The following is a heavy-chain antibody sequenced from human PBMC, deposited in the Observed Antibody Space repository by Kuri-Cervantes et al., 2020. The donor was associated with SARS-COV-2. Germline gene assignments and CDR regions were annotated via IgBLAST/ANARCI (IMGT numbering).Heavy chain of an antibody. CDR1: GYTFALWG. D-gene: IGHD3-10*01. V-gene: IGHV1-2*04. CDR3: ARGMVRGLIQYYYYGMDV. Sequence: ASVKVSCKASGYTFALWGISWLRQAPGQGLEWMGWINPNSGGTNYAQKFQGWVTMTRDTSISTAYMELSRLRSDDTAVYYCARGMVRGLIQYYYYGMDVWGQGTTVTVSS. J-gene: IGHJ6*02. CDR2: INPNSGGT.